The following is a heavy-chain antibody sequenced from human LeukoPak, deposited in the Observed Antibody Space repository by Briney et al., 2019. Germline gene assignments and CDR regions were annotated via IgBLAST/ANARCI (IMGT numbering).Heavy chain of an antibody. D-gene: IGHD5-24*01. CDR1: GYTFTDYY. Sequence: ASVKVSCKASGYTFTDYYLHWVRQAPGQGLEWMGWINPNSGGTNYAQTFQGKVTMTRDTSITTAYLELSRLRSDDTAVYYCARIGYNHYFDYWGQGTLVTVSS. CDR2: INPNSGGT. CDR3: ARIGYNHYFDY. J-gene: IGHJ4*02. V-gene: IGHV1-2*02.